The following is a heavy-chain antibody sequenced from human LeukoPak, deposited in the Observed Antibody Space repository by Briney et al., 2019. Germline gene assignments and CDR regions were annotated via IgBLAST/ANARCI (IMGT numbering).Heavy chain of an antibody. CDR1: GGSISSGSYY. Sequence: PSQTLSLTCTVSGGSISSGSYYWSWIRQPAGKGLEWIGRIYSSGSTNYNPSLKSRVTVSVDTAKNQFSLKLSSVTAADTAVYYCARVSGSYSRSAFDIWGQGTMVTDSS. J-gene: IGHJ3*02. D-gene: IGHD1-26*01. CDR2: IYSSGST. CDR3: ARVSGSYSRSAFDI. V-gene: IGHV4-61*02.